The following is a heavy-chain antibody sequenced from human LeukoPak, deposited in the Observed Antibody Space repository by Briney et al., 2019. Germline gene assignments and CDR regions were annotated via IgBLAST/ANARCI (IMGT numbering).Heavy chain of an antibody. J-gene: IGHJ4*02. CDR1: GGSISSGGYY. V-gene: IGHV4-61*02. CDR3: ARDNIVVVAATKAYYFDY. Sequence: SETLSLTCTISGGSISSGGYYWEWIRQPAGKGLEWIGRIYTSGSTNYNPSLKSRVTISLDTSKNQFSLKLSSVTAADTAVYYCARDNIVVVAATKAYYFDYWGQGTLVTVSS. D-gene: IGHD2-15*01. CDR2: IYTSGST.